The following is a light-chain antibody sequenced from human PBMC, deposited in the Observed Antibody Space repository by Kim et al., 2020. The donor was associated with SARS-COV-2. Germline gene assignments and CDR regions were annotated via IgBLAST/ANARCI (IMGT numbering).Light chain of an antibody. J-gene: IGKJ4*01. Sequence: EIVLTQSPGTLSLSPGERATLSCRASQSVSSSYVAWYQQKPGQAPRLVIYGSSSRATDIPDRFSGSGSGTDFTLTISRLEPEDFAVYYCQQYGCSPLTFGGGTKVEIK. CDR1: QSVSSSY. CDR2: GSS. V-gene: IGKV3-20*01. CDR3: QQYGCSPLT.